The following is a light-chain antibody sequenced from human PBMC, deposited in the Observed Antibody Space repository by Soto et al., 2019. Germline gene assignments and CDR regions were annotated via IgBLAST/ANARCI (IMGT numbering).Light chain of an antibody. V-gene: IGLV2-14*01. CDR1: SSDVGGYNY. J-gene: IGLJ1*01. CDR3: SSYTSSSLYV. CDR2: DVS. Sequence: QSALTQPASVSGSPGQSITISCTGTSSDVGGYNYVSWYQQHPGKAPKLMIYDVSNRPSGVSNRFSGSKSGNTASLTISGLQAEDVADYYCSSYTSSSLYVFGTGSKLTVL.